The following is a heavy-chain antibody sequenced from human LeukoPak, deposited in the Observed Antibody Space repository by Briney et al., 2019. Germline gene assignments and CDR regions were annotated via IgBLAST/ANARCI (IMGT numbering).Heavy chain of an antibody. CDR1: GFNFSSYS. Sequence: GGSLRLSCAASGFNFSSYSMNWVRQAPGKGLEWVSYISSTSSTIYYADSVKGRFTISRDNAKNSLCLQMNSLRAEDTAVYYCARERDFDWLSRAAFDIWGQGTMVTVSS. V-gene: IGHV3-48*04. CDR2: ISSTSSTI. J-gene: IGHJ3*02. D-gene: IGHD3-9*01. CDR3: ARERDFDWLSRAAFDI.